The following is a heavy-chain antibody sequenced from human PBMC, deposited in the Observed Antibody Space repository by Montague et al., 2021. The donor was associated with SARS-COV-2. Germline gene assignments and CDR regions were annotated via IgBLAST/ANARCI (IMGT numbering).Heavy chain of an antibody. D-gene: IGHD3-22*01. J-gene: IGHJ4*02. CDR3: VRDGEIVAVGYYFDS. Sequence: SLRLSCAVSGFTFSRNAMSWVRQAPGKGLDWVSSISGSGDETHYADSVKGRFTISRDNSRSTLYLQMNSLRAEDTAVYYCVRDGEIVAVGYYFDSWGQGTLVTASS. CDR1: GFTFSRNA. V-gene: IGHV3-23*01. CDR2: ISGSGDET.